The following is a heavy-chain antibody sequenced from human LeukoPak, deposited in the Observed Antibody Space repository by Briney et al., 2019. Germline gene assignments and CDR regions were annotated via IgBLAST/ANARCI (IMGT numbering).Heavy chain of an antibody. CDR2: INHKSKKR. CDR1: GFGFNTYD. Sequence: ASVKVSCKASGFGFNTYDINWVRQAAGQGGEGRGGINHKSKKRGFAQRFQGRGTMNTNTSINIAYMELGSLTSEDTAVYFCARGRGFLPAASPFDYWGQGTLVTVSS. J-gene: IGHJ4*02. CDR3: ARGRGFLPAASPFDY. D-gene: IGHD2-2*01. V-gene: IGHV1-8*01.